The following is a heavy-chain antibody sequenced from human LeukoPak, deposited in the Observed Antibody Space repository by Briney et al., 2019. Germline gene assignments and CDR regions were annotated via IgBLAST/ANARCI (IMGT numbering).Heavy chain of an antibody. D-gene: IGHD2-2*01. V-gene: IGHV4-30-4*08. CDR1: GGSISSGDYY. Sequence: SQTLSLTCTVSGGSISSGDYYWSWIRQPPGKGLEWIGYIYYSGSTYYNPSLKSRVTISVDTSKNQFSLKLSSVTAADTAVYYCARGPVVPAGPYYFDYWGQGTLVTVSS. CDR2: IYYSGST. J-gene: IGHJ4*02. CDR3: ARGPVVPAGPYYFDY.